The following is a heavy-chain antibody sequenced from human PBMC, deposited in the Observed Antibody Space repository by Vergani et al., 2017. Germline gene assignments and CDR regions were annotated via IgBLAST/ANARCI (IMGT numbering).Heavy chain of an antibody. Sequence: QVQLVQSGAEVKKPGAPVKVSCKASGYTFTSYGISWVRQAPGQGLEWMGWISAYNGNTNYAQKLQARVTMTTDTSTSTAYMELRRLRSDDTAVYYCARYRYQLHPYYYYGMDVWGQGTTVTVSS. V-gene: IGHV1-18*01. D-gene: IGHD2-2*01. CDR3: ARYRYQLHPYYYYGMDV. CDR1: GYTFTSYG. J-gene: IGHJ6*02. CDR2: ISAYNGNT.